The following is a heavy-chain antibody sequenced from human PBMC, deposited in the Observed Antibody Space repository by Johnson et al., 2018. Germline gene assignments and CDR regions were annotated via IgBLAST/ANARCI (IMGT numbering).Heavy chain of an antibody. CDR2: ISYDGSNK. CDR3: AREATYGDYYYYGMDV. D-gene: IGHD4-17*01. J-gene: IGHJ6*02. CDR1: EFTFSTYG. V-gene: IGHV3-33*05. Sequence: QLVQSGGGVVQPGRSLRLSCAASEFTFSTYGMHWVRQAPGKGLEWVAVISYDGSNKYYADSVKGRFTISRDNSKNTLYLQMKSLRAEDTAVYYCAREATYGDYYYYGMDVWGQGTTVTVSS.